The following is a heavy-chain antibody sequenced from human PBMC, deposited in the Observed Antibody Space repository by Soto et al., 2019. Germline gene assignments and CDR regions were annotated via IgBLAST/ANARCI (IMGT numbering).Heavy chain of an antibody. V-gene: IGHV4-38-2*01. Sequence: PSETLSLTCAVSGYSISSGYYWGWIRQPPGKGLEWIGSIYHSGSTYYNPSLKSRVTISVDTSKNQFSLKLSSVTAADTAVYYCARMGDYGDYVFYYYYGMDVWGQGTTVT. J-gene: IGHJ6*02. CDR3: ARMGDYGDYVFYYYYGMDV. D-gene: IGHD4-17*01. CDR2: IYHSGST. CDR1: GYSISSGYY.